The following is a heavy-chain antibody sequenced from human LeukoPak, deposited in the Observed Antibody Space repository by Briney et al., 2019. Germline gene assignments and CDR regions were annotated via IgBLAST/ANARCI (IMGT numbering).Heavy chain of an antibody. D-gene: IGHD6-13*01. CDR1: GFTFSRDD. V-gene: IGHV3-13*01. Sequence: PGGSLRLSCAASGFTFSRDDMYWVRQATGKGLDWVSAIGTAGDTYYPGYVTGRFTISRENAKNSLYLQMNSLRVGDTAVYYCAKGGYSSSWYGPRGMDVWGQGTTVTVSS. CDR2: IGTAGDT. J-gene: IGHJ6*02. CDR3: AKGGYSSSWYGPRGMDV.